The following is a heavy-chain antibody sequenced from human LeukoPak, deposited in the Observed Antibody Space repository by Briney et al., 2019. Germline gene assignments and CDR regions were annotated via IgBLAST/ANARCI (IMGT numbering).Heavy chain of an antibody. CDR2: VYYSGTT. J-gene: IGHJ4*02. V-gene: IGHV4-39*07. CDR1: GGAISSGTYY. Sequence: PSETLSLTCTVSGGAISSGTYYWGWIRQPPGKGLEWIGSVYYSGTTYYNPSLKSRVTISVDTSKNQFSLKLSSVTAADTAVYYCARAWGGLWIAARPFDYWGQGTLVTVSS. D-gene: IGHD6-6*01. CDR3: ARAWGGLWIAARPFDY.